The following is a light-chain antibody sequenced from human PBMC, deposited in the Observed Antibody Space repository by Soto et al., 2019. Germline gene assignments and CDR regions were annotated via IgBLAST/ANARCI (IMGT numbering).Light chain of an antibody. CDR3: SSYSTTSTLV. Sequence: QSALTQPASVSGSPGQSVTISCTGASSDVGGYDYVSWYQQHPGKAPKLILFEVNNRPSGVSNHFSGSKSGNTASLIFSGLQADDEADYYCSSYSTTSTLVFGSGTKLTVL. V-gene: IGLV2-14*01. CDR1: SSDVGGYDY. J-gene: IGLJ1*01. CDR2: EVN.